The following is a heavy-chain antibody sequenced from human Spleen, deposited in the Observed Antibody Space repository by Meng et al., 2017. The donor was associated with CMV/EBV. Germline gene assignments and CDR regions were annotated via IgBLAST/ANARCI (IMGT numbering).Heavy chain of an antibody. Sequence: SETLSLTCTVSGGSISSAGYYWSWIRQHPGKGLEWIGYIYYRGSPYYNPSLKSPVIISVDTSKNQFSLRLSSVTAADTAVYYCARGYCSSTSCAPPDYWGQGTLVTVSS. V-gene: IGHV4-31*01. CDR1: GGSISSAGYY. CDR3: ARGYCSSTSCAPPDY. CDR2: IYYRGSP. J-gene: IGHJ4*02. D-gene: IGHD2-2*01.